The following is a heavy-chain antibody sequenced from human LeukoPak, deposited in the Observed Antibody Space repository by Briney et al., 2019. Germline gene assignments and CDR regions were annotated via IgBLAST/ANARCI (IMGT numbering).Heavy chain of an antibody. D-gene: IGHD3-16*02. V-gene: IGHV4-30-4*08. CDR2: IYYSGST. CDR1: GGSTSSGDYY. CDR3: ARDDYVWGSYRYTYH. Sequence: SQTLSLTCTVSGGSTSSGDYYWRWIRQPPGKGLEWIGYIYYSGSTYYNPSLKSRVTISVDTSKNQFSLKLSSVTAADTAVYYCARDDYVWGSYRYTYHWGQGTLVTVSS. J-gene: IGHJ5*02.